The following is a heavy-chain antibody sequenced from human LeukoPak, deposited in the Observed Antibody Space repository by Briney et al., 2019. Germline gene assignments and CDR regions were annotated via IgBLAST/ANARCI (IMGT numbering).Heavy chain of an antibody. D-gene: IGHD1-26*01. CDR2: ISSSGSTI. J-gene: IGHJ4*02. V-gene: IGHV3-11*01. Sequence: GGSLRLSCAASGFTFSDYYMSSIRQAAGKGLEWVSYISSSGSTIYYADSVKGRFTISRDNDKNSLYLQMNSLRAKDTAVYYCARDDGVVGANSFDYWGQGTLVTVSS. CDR3: ARDDGVVGANSFDY. CDR1: GFTFSDYY.